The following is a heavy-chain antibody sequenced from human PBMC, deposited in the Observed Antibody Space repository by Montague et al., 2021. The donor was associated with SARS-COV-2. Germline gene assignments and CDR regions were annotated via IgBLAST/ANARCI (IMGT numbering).Heavy chain of an antibody. Sequence: SLSLSWAASGFTFSSYEMNWVRQAPGKGLEWVSYISSSGSTIYYADSVKGRFTISRDNAKNSLYLQMNSLRAEDTAIYYCASDSGIEIPDYHYSMDVWGQGTTVTVSS. CDR2: ISSSGSTI. J-gene: IGHJ6*02. CDR1: GFTFSSYE. CDR3: ASDSGIEIPDYHYSMDV. D-gene: IGHD5-24*01. V-gene: IGHV3-48*03.